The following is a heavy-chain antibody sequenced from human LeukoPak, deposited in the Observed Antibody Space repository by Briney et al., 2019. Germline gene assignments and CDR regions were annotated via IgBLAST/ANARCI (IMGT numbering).Heavy chain of an antibody. V-gene: IGHV1-69*05. CDR2: IIPIFGTA. Sequence: SVKVSCKASGGTFSSYDISWVRQAPGQGLEWMGGIIPIFGTANYAQKFRGRVTITTDESTSTAYMELSSLRSEDTAVYYCARAKNYYDSSGKSRFDYWGQGTLVTVSS. D-gene: IGHD3-22*01. J-gene: IGHJ4*02. CDR1: GGTFSSYD. CDR3: ARAKNYYDSSGKSRFDY.